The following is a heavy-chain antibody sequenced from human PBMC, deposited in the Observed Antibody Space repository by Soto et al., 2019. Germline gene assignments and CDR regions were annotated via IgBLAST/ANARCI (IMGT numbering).Heavy chain of an antibody. CDR1: GGTFSSYA. CDR2: IIPIFGTA. CDR3: ARERAYSSISVMVFDP. D-gene: IGHD6-13*01. J-gene: IGHJ5*02. V-gene: IGHV1-69*01. Sequence: QVQLVQSGAEVKKPGSSVKVSCKASGGTFSSYAISWVQQAPGQGLEWMGGIIPIFGTANYAQKFQGRVTITADESTSTAYMELSSLRSEDTAVYYCARERAYSSISVMVFDPWGQGTLVTVSS.